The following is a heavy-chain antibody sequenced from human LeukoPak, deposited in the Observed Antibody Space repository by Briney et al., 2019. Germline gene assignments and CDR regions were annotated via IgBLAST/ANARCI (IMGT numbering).Heavy chain of an antibody. CDR1: GYSFTDYY. J-gene: IGHJ5*02. CDR3: ARGKTHYYGSGSAYNWFDP. D-gene: IGHD3-10*01. CDR2: INPNSGNT. V-gene: IGHV1-8*02. Sequence: ASVKVSCKTSGYSFTDYYMHWVRQAPGQGLEWMGWINPNSGNTGYAQKFQGRVTMTRNTSISTAYMELSSLRSEDTAVYYCARGKTHYYGSGSAYNWFDPWGQGTLVTVSS.